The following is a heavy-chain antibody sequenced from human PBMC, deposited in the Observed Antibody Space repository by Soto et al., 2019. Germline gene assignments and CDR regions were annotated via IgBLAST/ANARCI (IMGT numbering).Heavy chain of an antibody. CDR3: ARDLLHYDSSGDWGWFDP. CDR2: IIPIFGTA. CDR1: GGTFSSYA. J-gene: IGHJ5*02. Sequence: QVQLVQSGAEVKKPGSSVKVSCKASGGTFSSYAISWVRQAPGQGLEWMGGIIPIFGTANYAQKFQGRVTITADEATSTAYMELSSRRSEDTAVYYCARDLLHYDSSGDWGWFDPWGQGTLVTVSS. V-gene: IGHV1-69*01. D-gene: IGHD3-22*01.